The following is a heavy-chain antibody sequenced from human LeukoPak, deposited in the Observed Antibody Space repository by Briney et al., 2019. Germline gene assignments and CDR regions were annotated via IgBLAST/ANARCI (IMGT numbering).Heavy chain of an antibody. CDR1: GFTFSSYA. V-gene: IGHV3-23*01. J-gene: IGHJ5*02. CDR3: AKDIVVVVAAETNWFDP. D-gene: IGHD2-15*01. CDR2: ISGSGGST. Sequence: PGGSLRLSCAASGFTFSSYAMSWVRQAPGKGLGWVSAISGSGGSTYYADSVKGRFTISRDNSKNTLYLQMNSLRAEDTAVYYCAKDIVVVVAAETNWFDPWGQGTLVTVSS.